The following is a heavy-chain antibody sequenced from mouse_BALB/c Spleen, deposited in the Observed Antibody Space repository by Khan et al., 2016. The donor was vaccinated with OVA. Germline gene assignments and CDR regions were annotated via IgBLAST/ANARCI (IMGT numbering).Heavy chain of an antibody. CDR3: ARDSSRYNYARDY. CDR2: ISSSGST. CDR1: GYSITSDYA. Sequence: EVQLQESGPGLVKPSQSLSLTCTVTGYSITSDYAWNWIRQFPGNKLEWMGYISSSGSTNYNPVLKSRISITRDTSKNQFFLQLNSVTTEDTATYTCARDSSRYNYARDYWGQGTSVTVSS. D-gene: IGHD2-12*01. J-gene: IGHJ4*01. V-gene: IGHV3-2*02.